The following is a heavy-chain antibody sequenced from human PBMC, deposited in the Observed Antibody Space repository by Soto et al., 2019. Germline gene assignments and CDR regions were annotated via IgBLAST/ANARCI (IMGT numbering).Heavy chain of an antibody. Sequence: QVQVVESGGGVVQPGTSLRLSCAASGFTFSNFGMHWVRQAPGKGLEWVAVIWHDGKNKYYADSVEGQFTISRDNSKNPVNLQTSRLRAADTGVYYCAGDRGKDEAIDYWGQGTLVIVSS. CDR2: IWHDGKNK. CDR3: AGDRGKDEAIDY. V-gene: IGHV3-33*01. D-gene: IGHD1-26*01. J-gene: IGHJ4*02. CDR1: GFTFSNFG.